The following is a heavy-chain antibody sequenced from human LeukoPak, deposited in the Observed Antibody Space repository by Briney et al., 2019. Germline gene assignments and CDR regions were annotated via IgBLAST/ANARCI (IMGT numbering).Heavy chain of an antibody. J-gene: IGHJ6*03. CDR2: MNPNSGNT. D-gene: IGHD2-2*01. Sequence: ASLKGSCKASGYTCTSYDINWMRQATGQLLEWMGWMNPNSGNTGFAQKFQGRVTMTRTTSISTAYMELSSLRSEDTAVYYCARGPTQVVVLGYYYMEVWGKGTTVTVSS. CDR1: GYTCTSYD. CDR3: ARGPTQVVVLGYYYMEV. V-gene: IGHV1-8*01.